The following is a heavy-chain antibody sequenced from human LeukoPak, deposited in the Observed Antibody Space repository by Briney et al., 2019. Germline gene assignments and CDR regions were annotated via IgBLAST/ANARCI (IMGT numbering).Heavy chain of an antibody. D-gene: IGHD6-13*01. J-gene: IGHJ3*02. CDR1: GFTFSSYA. V-gene: IGHV3-23*01. CDR3: AKDANSLRLRYSSSWYGDAFDI. Sequence: GGSLRLSCAASGFTFSSYAMSWVRQAPGKGLEWVSAISGSGGSTYYADSVKGRFTISRDNSKNTLYLQMNSLRAEDTAVYYCAKDANSLRLRYSSSWYGDAFDIWGQGTMVTVSS. CDR2: ISGSGGST.